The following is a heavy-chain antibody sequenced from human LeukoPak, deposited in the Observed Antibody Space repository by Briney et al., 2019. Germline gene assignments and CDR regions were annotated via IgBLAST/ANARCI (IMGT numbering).Heavy chain of an antibody. J-gene: IGHJ4*02. CDR2: INPNSGGT. D-gene: IGHD6-13*01. CDR1: GYTFTGYY. Sequence: ASVKVSCKASGYTFTGYYMHWVRQAPGQGLEWMGWINPNSGGTIYAQKFQGRVTMTEDTSTDTAYMELSSLRSEDTAVYYCATVALGYRVREYSSSWELDYWGQGTLVTVSS. V-gene: IGHV1-2*02. CDR3: ATVALGYRVREYSSSWELDY.